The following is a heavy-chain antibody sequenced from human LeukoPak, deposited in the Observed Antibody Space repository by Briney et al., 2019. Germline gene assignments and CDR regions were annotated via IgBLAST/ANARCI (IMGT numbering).Heavy chain of an antibody. V-gene: IGHV3-53*01. Sequence: GGSLRLSCAASGSTVSSNYMSWVRQAPGKGLEWVSVIYSGGSTYYADSVKGRFTISRDNSKNTLYLQMNSLRAEDTAVYYCARDSSGWYGDAFDIWGQGTMVTVSS. D-gene: IGHD6-19*01. J-gene: IGHJ3*02. CDR1: GSTVSSNY. CDR2: IYSGGST. CDR3: ARDSSGWYGDAFDI.